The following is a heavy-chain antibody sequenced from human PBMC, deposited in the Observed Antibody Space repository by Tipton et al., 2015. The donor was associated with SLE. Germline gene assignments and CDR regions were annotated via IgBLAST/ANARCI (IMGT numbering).Heavy chain of an antibody. V-gene: IGHV4-59*01. CDR2: IYYSGST. CDR3: ARGAGGADY. J-gene: IGHJ4*02. Sequence: TLSLTCAVSGYSISSYYWSWIRQPPGKGLEWIGYIYYSGSTDYSPSLKSRLTISVDTSKNQFSLNLSSVTAADTAVYYCARGAGGADYWGQGTLVTVSS. CDR1: GYSISSYY. D-gene: IGHD3-10*01.